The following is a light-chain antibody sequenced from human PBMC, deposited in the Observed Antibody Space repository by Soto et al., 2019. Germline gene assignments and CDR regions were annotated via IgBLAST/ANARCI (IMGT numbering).Light chain of an antibody. Sequence: QSVLTQPASVSGSPGQLITISCTGTSSDVGGYTYVSWYQQHPGRAPKLMIYDVSNRPSGISNRFSGSKSGNTASLTISGLQAEDEADYYCSSYTTRSTLVVFGGGTKLTVL. CDR3: SSYTTRSTLVV. CDR2: DVS. CDR1: SSDVGGYTY. V-gene: IGLV2-14*01. J-gene: IGLJ2*01.